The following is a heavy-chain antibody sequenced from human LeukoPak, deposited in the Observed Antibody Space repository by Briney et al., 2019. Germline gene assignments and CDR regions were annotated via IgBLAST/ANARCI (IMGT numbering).Heavy chain of an antibody. CDR3: ARGPTLGLDI. J-gene: IGHJ3*02. CDR1: GGTFSSYT. CDR2: INPNSGDT. V-gene: IGHV1-2*02. Sequence: ASVKVSCKASGGTFSSYTISWVRQAPGQGLEWMGWINPNSGDTTLLQRFQGRVTMTRDTSIITAYMELSSLTSDDTGMYYCARGPTLGLDIWGQGTMVTVSS.